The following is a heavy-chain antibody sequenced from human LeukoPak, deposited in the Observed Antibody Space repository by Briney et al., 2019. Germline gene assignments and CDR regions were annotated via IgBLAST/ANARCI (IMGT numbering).Heavy chain of an antibody. V-gene: IGHV4-39*01. CDR2: IYYSGST. Sequence: SETLSLTCTVSGGSISSSSYYWGWIRQPPGKGLEWIGSIYYSGSTYYNPSLKSRVTISVDTSKNQFSLKLSSVTAADTAVYYCASLNIGSGYFIDYWGQGTLVTVSS. CDR3: ASLNIGSGYFIDY. D-gene: IGHD3-22*01. CDR1: GGSISSSSYY. J-gene: IGHJ4*02.